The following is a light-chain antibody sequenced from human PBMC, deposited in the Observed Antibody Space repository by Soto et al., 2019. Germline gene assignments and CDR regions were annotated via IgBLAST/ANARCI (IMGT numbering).Light chain of an antibody. CDR2: DVS. CDR3: SSYTSSSPYV. V-gene: IGLV2-14*01. J-gene: IGLJ1*01. CDR1: SSDVGGYNY. Sequence: SVLTQPPSLSASPGQSITISCTGTSSDVGGYNYVSWYQQHPGKAPKLMIYDVSNRPSGVSNRFSGSKSGNTASLTISGLQAEDEADYYCSSYTSSSPYVFGTGTKVTV.